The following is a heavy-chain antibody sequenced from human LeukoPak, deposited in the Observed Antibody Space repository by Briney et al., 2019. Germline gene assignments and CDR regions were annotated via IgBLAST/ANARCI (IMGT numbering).Heavy chain of an antibody. CDR1: GGSVSSGSYY. J-gene: IGHJ4*02. CDR2: IYYSGST. CDR3: ARDLGGDCWIDY. D-gene: IGHD2-21*02. Sequence: SETLSLTCTVSGGSVSSGSYYWSWIRQPPGKGLEWIGYIYYSGSTNYNPSLKSRVTISVDTSKNQFSLKLSSMTAADTAVYYCARDLGGDCWIDYWGQGTLVTVSS. V-gene: IGHV4-61*01.